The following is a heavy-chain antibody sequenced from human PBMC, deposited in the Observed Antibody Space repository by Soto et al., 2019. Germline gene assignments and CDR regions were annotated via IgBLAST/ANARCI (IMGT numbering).Heavy chain of an antibody. CDR3: ARNAAEYMPHWFDP. V-gene: IGHV4-39*01. CDR2: IYYSGST. J-gene: IGHJ5*02. CDR1: GGSISSSSYY. Sequence: SSETLSLTCTVSGGSISSSSYYWGWIRQPPGKGLEWIGSIYYSGSTYYNPSLKSRVTISVDTSKNQFSLKLSSVTAADTAVYYCARNAAEYMPHWFDPWGQGTLVTVSS. D-gene: IGHD2-15*01.